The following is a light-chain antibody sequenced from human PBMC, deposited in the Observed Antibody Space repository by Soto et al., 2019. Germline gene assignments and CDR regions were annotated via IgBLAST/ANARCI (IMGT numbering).Light chain of an antibody. CDR1: QSVSSSY. Sequence: IVLAQSPGTLSLPPGERAALSCRASQSVSSSYLAWYQQKPGQAPRLLIYGASSRATGIPDRFSGSGSGTDFTLTISRLEPEDFAVYYCQQYGSSRLTFGGGTKVDIK. V-gene: IGKV3-20*01. CDR3: QQYGSSRLT. CDR2: GAS. J-gene: IGKJ4*01.